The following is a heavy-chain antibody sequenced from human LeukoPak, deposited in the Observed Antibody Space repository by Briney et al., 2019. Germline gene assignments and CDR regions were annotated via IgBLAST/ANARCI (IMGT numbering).Heavy chain of an antibody. CDR1: GGSFSGYY. CDR2: INHSGST. J-gene: IGHJ5*02. V-gene: IGHV4-34*01. D-gene: IGHD3-3*02. Sequence: PSETLSLTCAVYGGSFSGYYWSWIRQPPGKGLEWIGEINHSGSTNYNLSLKSRVTISVDTSKNQFSLKLSSVTAADTAVYYCARSPPIYGVGWFDPWGQGTLVTVSS. CDR3: ARSPPIYGVGWFDP.